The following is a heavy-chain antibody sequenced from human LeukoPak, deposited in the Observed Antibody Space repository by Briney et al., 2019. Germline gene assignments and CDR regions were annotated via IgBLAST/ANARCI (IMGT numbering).Heavy chain of an antibody. J-gene: IGHJ4*02. CDR1: GDSIISGGYY. D-gene: IGHD5-18*01. CDR2: IYYSGST. V-gene: IGHV4-30-4*08. CDR3: ARADTAMVYFDY. Sequence: SETLSLTCTVSGDSIISGGYYWSWIRQHPGEGLEWIGYIYYSGSTYYNPSLKSRVTISVDTSKNQFSLKLSSVTAADTAVYYCARADTAMVYFDYWGQGTLVTVSS.